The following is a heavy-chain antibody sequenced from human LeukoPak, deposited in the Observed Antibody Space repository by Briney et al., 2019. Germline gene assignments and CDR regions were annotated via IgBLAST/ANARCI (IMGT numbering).Heavy chain of an antibody. J-gene: IGHJ4*02. CDR3: ARDSYDILTGYYQALDY. V-gene: IGHV3-30-3*01. Sequence: PGGSLRLSCAASGFTSSSYAMHWVRQAPGKGLEWVAVISYDGSNKYYADSVKGRFTISRDNSKNTLYLQMNSLRAEDTAVYYCARDSYDILTGYYQALDYWGQGTLVTVSS. CDR1: GFTSSSYA. D-gene: IGHD3-9*01. CDR2: ISYDGSNK.